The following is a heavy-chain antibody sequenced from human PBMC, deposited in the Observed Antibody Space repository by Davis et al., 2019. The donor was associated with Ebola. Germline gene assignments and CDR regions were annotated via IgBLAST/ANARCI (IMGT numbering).Heavy chain of an antibody. J-gene: IGHJ4*02. CDR1: GDSISPYY. Sequence: MPSETLSLTCGVTGDSISPYYWSWIRQTPEKGLEWIGNIYYRGNTLYNPSLKSRVTISVDTSRNRFSLQLTSVTSADTAVYYCARGRVDFDFWGPGMLVTVSS. CDR3: ARGRVDFDF. V-gene: IGHV4-59*08. CDR2: IYYRGNT.